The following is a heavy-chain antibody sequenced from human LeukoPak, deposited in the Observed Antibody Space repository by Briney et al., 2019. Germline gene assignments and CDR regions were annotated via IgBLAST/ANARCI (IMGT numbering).Heavy chain of an antibody. V-gene: IGHV3-13*01. CDR1: GFTFSSYD. CDR2: IGTAGDT. D-gene: IGHD4-11*01. CDR3: ARGGYDYSNHDAFDI. Sequence: GGSLRLSCAASGFTFSSYDMHWVRQATGKGLEWVSAIGTAGDTYYPGFVKGRFTISRENAKNSLYLQMNSLRAGDTAVYYCARGGYDYSNHDAFDIWGQGTMVTVSS. J-gene: IGHJ3*02.